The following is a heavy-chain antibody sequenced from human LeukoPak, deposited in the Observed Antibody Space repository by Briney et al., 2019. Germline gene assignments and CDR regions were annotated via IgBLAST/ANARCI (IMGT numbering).Heavy chain of an antibody. Sequence: GGSLRLSCAASDLISFSMSWMHWVRQAPGQGLMWVSLINSDGSMTSYADSVKGRFTIFRDNAKNTLYLQMNGLSVEDTAVYYCARDRLYTSDYWGQGTLVTVSS. CDR2: INSDGSMT. CDR1: DLISFSMSW. J-gene: IGHJ4*02. CDR3: ARDRLYTSDY. D-gene: IGHD6-13*01. V-gene: IGHV3-74*01.